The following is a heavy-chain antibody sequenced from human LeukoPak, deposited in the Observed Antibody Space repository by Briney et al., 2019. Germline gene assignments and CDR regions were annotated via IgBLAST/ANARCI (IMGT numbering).Heavy chain of an antibody. CDR3: ATWDFDY. V-gene: IGHV3-33*01. Sequence: GRSLRLSCATSGFTFSNYGMHWVRQAPGKGLEWVAVIWYDGNNKYYAGSVKGRFTISRDNSKNTLYLQMNSLRAEDTAVYYCATWDFDYWGQGTLVTVSS. CDR1: GFTFSNYG. J-gene: IGHJ4*02. CDR2: IWYDGNNK.